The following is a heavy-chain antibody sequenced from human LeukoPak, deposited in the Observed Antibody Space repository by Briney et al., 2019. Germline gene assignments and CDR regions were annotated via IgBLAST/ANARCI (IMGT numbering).Heavy chain of an antibody. J-gene: IGHJ3*02. Sequence: GGSLRLSCAASGFTVSSNCMSWVRQAPGKGLEWVSVIYSGGSTYYADSVKGRFTISRDSSKNTLYLQMNSLRAEDTAVYYCARDGPTYDYVWGSYRPAAFDIWGQGTMVTVSS. CDR1: GFTVSSNC. CDR3: ARDGPTYDYVWGSYRPAAFDI. V-gene: IGHV3-66*01. D-gene: IGHD3-16*02. CDR2: IYSGGST.